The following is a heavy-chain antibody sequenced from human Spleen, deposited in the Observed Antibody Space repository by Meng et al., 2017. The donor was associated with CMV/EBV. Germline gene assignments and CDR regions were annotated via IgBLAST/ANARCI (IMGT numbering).Heavy chain of an antibody. CDR1: GFTFSSYS. V-gene: IGHV3-21*01. CDR3: ARYGDYVPFFDY. CDR2: ISSSSSYI. D-gene: IGHD4-17*01. J-gene: IGHJ4*02. Sequence: GQRVGAGGGLVQPGGSLRTSCAASGFTFSSYSMNWVRQAPGKGLEWVSSISSSSSYIYYADSVKGRFTISRDNAKNSLYLKMNSLRAEDTAVYYCARYGDYVPFFDYWGQGTLVTVSS.